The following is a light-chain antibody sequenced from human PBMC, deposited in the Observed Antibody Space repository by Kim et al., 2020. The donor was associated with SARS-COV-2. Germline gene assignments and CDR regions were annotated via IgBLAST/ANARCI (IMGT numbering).Light chain of an antibody. V-gene: IGKV3-11*01. CDR1: QSVSHH. CDR2: DAS. J-gene: IGKJ4*01. Sequence: EIVLTQSPATLSLSPGEGATLSCRASQSVSHHLAWYQQKRGQAPRLLIYDASNRATGIPARFSGSGSGTDFNLTINSLEPEDLAVYYCQQRYSWPPLTFGGGTKVDIK. CDR3: QQRYSWPPLT.